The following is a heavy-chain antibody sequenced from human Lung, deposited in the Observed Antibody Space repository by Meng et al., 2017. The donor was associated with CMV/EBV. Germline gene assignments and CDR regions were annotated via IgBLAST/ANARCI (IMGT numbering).Heavy chain of an antibody. CDR1: GFTFSSYS. V-gene: IGHV3-21*01. CDR2: ISSSSSYI. J-gene: IGHJ6*02. CDR3: ARDQSYYDFWSGSYLYYYYYYGMDV. D-gene: IGHD3-3*01. Sequence: GGSLRLXCAASGFTFSSYSMNWVRQAPGKGLEWVSSISSSSSYIYYADSVKGRFTISRDNAKNSLYLQMNSLRAEDTAVYYCARDQSYYDFWSGSYLYYYYYYGMDVWGQGTTVIVSS.